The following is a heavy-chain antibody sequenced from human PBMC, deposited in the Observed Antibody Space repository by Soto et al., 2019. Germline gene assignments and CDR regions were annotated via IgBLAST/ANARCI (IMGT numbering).Heavy chain of an antibody. CDR1: GDSVSSNSAA. CDR2: TYYRSKGYK. CDR3: AREDSSGWTSNWFDP. D-gene: IGHD6-19*01. J-gene: IGHJ5*02. Sequence: SRTLALTCAISGDSVSSNSAAWNWIRQSPSRGLEWLGRTYYRSKGYKHYAVSVRIRITINPDTSTNQSSLQLNSVTPEDTAVYYCAREDSSGWTSNWFDPWGQGTLVTVSS. V-gene: IGHV6-1*01.